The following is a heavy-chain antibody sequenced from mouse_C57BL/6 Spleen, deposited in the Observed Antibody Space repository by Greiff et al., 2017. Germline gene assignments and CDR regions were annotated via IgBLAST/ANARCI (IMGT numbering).Heavy chain of an antibody. CDR1: GYTFPSSW. V-gene: IGHV1-52*01. Sequence: QVQLKQPGAELVRPGSSVQLSCKASGYTFPSSWMHWLKQRPIQGLEWIGNIDPSDNETPYNQKFKDKATLTVAKSSSTAYMQLSILTSEDSAVYYFARDYYGSRGVYYFDYWGQGTTLTVSS. J-gene: IGHJ2*01. D-gene: IGHD1-1*01. CDR3: ARDYYGSRGVYYFDY. CDR2: IDPSDNET.